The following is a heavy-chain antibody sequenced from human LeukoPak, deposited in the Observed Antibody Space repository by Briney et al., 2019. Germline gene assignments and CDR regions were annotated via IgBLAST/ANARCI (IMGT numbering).Heavy chain of an antibody. D-gene: IGHD1-26*01. CDR3: ARGGTGDAFDI. CDR1: GYTFTGYY. V-gene: IGHV1-2*02. Sequence: ASVKVSCKASGYTFTGYYMHWVRQAPGQGLEWMGWINPNSGDTNYAQKFQGRVTMTRDTSISTAYMELSRLRSDDTAVYYCARGGTGDAFDIWGQGTMVTVSS. CDR2: INPNSGDT. J-gene: IGHJ3*02.